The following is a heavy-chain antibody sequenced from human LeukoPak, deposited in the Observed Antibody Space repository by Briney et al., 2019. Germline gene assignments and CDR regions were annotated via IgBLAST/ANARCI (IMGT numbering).Heavy chain of an antibody. J-gene: IGHJ4*02. CDR2: IYYSGST. Sequence: SETLSLTCTVSGDSMSSYYWNWMRQPPGKELEWIGYIYYSGSTNYNPSLKSRVTTSVDTSKNQFSLRLSSVTAADTAVYYCARHTSYGHFDYWGQGTLVTVSS. CDR3: ARHTSYGHFDY. D-gene: IGHD3-10*01. CDR1: GDSMSSYY. V-gene: IGHV4-59*08.